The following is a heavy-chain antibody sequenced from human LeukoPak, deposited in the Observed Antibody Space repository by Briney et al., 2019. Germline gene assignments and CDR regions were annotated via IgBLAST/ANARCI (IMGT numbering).Heavy chain of an antibody. CDR3: ARHKTSGWFFI. Sequence: SETLSLTCSVSGGSISGFYWSWIRQPAGKGLEWIGRMYVSGITNYSPFLKSRVTISVDTSKNQFSLKLSSVTAADTAVYYCARHKTSGWFFIWGQGTMVTVSS. CDR2: MYVSGIT. D-gene: IGHD6-19*01. V-gene: IGHV4-4*07. J-gene: IGHJ3*02. CDR1: GGSISGFY.